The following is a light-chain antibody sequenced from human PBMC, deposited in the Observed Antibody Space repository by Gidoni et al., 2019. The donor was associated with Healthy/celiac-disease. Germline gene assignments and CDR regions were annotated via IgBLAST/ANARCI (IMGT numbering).Light chain of an antibody. Sequence: DIQMTQSPSTLSASVGDRVTISCRASQSISSWLAWYQQKPGKAPKLLIYKASSLESGVPSRFCGSGSVTEFTLTISSLQPDDFATYYCQQYNSYSQTFGQGTKVEIK. CDR1: QSISSW. CDR3: QQYNSYSQT. CDR2: KAS. J-gene: IGKJ1*01. V-gene: IGKV1-5*03.